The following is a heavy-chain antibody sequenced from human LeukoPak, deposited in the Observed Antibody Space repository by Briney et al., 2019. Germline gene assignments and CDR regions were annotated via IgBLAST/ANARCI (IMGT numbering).Heavy chain of an antibody. CDR2: INHSGST. Sequence: SETLSLTCAVYGGSFSGYYWSWIRQPPGKGLEWIGEINHSGSTNYNPSLKSRVTISVDTSKNQYSLKLSSVTAADTAVYYCARPGSKITMVRGVPRRAFDIWGQGTMVTVSS. V-gene: IGHV4-34*01. CDR3: ARPGSKITMVRGVPRRAFDI. J-gene: IGHJ3*02. CDR1: GGSFSGYY. D-gene: IGHD3-10*01.